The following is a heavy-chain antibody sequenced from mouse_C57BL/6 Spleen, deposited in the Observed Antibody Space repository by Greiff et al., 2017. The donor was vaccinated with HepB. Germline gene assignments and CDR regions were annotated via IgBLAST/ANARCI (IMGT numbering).Heavy chain of an antibody. CDR2: IDPSDSYT. J-gene: IGHJ4*01. CDR3: ARKLRPYAMDY. CDR1: GYTFTSYW. D-gene: IGHD1-2*01. V-gene: IGHV1-69*01. Sequence: QVQLQHPGAELVMPGASVKLSCKASGYTFTSYWMHWVKQRPGQGLEWIGEIDPSDSYTNYNQKFKGKSTLTVDKSSSTAYMQLSSLTSEDSAVYYCARKLRPYAMDYWGQGTSVTVSS.